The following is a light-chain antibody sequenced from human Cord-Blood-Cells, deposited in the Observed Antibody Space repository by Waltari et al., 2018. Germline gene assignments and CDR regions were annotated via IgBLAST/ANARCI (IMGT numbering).Light chain of an antibody. Sequence: DIQMTQSPSSLSASVGDRVTITCQASQDISNYLNWYQQKPGKAPKILIYDASNVETGVPSRFSGSGSGTDFTFTISSLQPEDIATYYCQQYDNLPFGGGTKVEIK. CDR2: DAS. CDR3: QQYDNLP. J-gene: IGKJ4*01. CDR1: QDISNY. V-gene: IGKV1-33*01.